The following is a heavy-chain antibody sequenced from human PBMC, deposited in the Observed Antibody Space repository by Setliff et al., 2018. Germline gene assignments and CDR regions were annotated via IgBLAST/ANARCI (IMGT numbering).Heavy chain of an antibody. CDR3: AKRDYYDSSGYLLPYMDV. Sequence: ETLSLTCTVSGVSISTGGNFWTWVRQAPGKGLEWVSAISGSGGSTYYADSVKGRFTISRDNSKNTLYLQMNSLRAEDTAVYYCAKRDYYDSSGYLLPYMDVWGKGTTVTVSS. V-gene: IGHV3-23*01. CDR1: GVSISTGG. J-gene: IGHJ6*03. CDR2: ISGSGGST. D-gene: IGHD3-22*01.